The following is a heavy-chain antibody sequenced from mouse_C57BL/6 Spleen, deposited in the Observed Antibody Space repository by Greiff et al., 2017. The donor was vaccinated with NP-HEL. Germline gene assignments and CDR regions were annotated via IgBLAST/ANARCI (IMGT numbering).Heavy chain of an antibody. CDR2: IDPSDSET. V-gene: IGHV1-52*01. CDR1: GYTFTSYW. Sequence: QVQLQQPGAELVRPGSSVKLSCKASGYTFTSYWMHWVKQRPIQGLEWIGNIDPSDSETHYNQKFKDKATLTVDKSSSTAYMQLSSLTSEDSAVYYCARGRGYGYFDYWGQGTTLTVSS. J-gene: IGHJ2*01. D-gene: IGHD2-2*01. CDR3: ARGRGYGYFDY.